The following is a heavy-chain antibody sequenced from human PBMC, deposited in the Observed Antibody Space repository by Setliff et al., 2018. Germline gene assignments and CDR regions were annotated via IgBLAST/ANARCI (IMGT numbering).Heavy chain of an antibody. Sequence: SGPTLVNPTQTLTLTCTFSGFSLSTSGMCVSWTRQPPGKGLEWIGYIYYSGSTNYNPSLKSRVTISVDTSKNQFSLKLSSVTAADTGVYYCARGGGPQLGDWGRGTLVTVSS. CDR3: ARGGGPQLGD. V-gene: IGHV4-61*08. CDR1: GFSLSTSGMC. J-gene: IGHJ4*02. D-gene: IGHD1-1*01. CDR2: IYYSGST.